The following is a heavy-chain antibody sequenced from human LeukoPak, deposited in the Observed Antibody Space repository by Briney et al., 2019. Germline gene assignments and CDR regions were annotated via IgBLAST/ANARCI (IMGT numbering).Heavy chain of an antibody. CDR1: GFTFDDYG. CDR2: INWNGGSA. Sequence: GGSLRLSCAASGFTFDDYGMSWVRQAPGKGLEWVSGINWNGGSAGYADSVKGRFTISRDNAKNSLYLQMNSLTAEDTALYYCARVIVGKGYYYGMDVWGQGTTVTVSS. D-gene: IGHD3-22*01. CDR3: ARVIVGKGYYYGMDV. V-gene: IGHV3-20*04. J-gene: IGHJ6*02.